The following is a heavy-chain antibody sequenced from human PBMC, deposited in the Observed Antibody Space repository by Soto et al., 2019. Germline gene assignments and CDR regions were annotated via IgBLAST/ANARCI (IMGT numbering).Heavy chain of an antibody. J-gene: IGHJ6*02. CDR1: GYSFTSYW. CDR2: IYPGDSDT. CDR3: ARLSSSGPRGYYYGMDV. V-gene: IGHV5-51*01. Sequence: GESLKISCKGSGYSFTSYWIGWVRQMPGKGLEWMGIIYPGDSDTRYSPSFQGQVTISADKSISTAYLQWSSLKASDTAMYYCARLSSSGPRGYYYGMDVWGQGTTVTVSS. D-gene: IGHD6-13*01.